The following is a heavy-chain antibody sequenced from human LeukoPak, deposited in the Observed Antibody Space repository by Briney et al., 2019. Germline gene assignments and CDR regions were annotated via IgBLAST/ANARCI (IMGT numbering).Heavy chain of an antibody. J-gene: IGHJ4*02. D-gene: IGHD4-23*01. CDR1: GFTLSNYN. Sequence: TGGSLRLSCAASGFTLSNYNMNWVRQAPGKGLEWVAYLNGGGTTTYYADAVKGRFTVSRDSGDNSLFLHMNSLRVEDTAVYYCARVSGVTPRYWGQGTLVIVSS. V-gene: IGHV3-48*03. CDR2: LNGGGTTT. CDR3: ARVSGVTPRY.